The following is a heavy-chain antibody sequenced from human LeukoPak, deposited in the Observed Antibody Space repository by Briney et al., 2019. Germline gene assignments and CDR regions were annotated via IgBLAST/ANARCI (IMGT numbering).Heavy chain of an antibody. CDR3: ARETVTSYCGGDCYSIWFDP. CDR1: GGSISSGGYY. D-gene: IGHD2-21*02. CDR2: IYYSEST. J-gene: IGHJ5*02. V-gene: IGHV4-31*03. Sequence: SETLSLTCTVSGGSISSGGYYWSWIRQHPGKGLEWIGYIYYSESTYYNPSLKSRVTISVDTSKNQFSLKLSSVTAADTAVYYCARETVTSYCGGDCYSIWFDPWGQGTLVTVSS.